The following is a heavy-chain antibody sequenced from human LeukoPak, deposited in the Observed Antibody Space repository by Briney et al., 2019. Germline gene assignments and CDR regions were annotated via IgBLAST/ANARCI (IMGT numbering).Heavy chain of an antibody. V-gene: IGHV3-21*01. CDR1: GFTFSSYS. CDR2: ISSSSSYI. D-gene: IGHD6-13*01. CDR3: ARSQSIAAASY. J-gene: IGHJ4*02. Sequence: GGFLRLSCAASGFTFSSYSMNWVRQAPGKGLEWVSSISSSSSYIYYADSVKGRFTISRDNAENSLYLQMNSLRAEDTAVYYCARSQSIAAASYWGQGTLVTVSS.